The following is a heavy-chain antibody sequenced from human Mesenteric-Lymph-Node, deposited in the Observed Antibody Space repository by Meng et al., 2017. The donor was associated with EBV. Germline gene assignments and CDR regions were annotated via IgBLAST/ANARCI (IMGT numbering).Heavy chain of an antibody. Sequence: QVQLVQSEAEVKKPGASVKVSCKVSGHTLIELSMHWVRQAPGKGLEWMGGFDPEDDEMVFAQEFQGRVTMTEDTSTNTAYMELSRLSSEDTAVYYCATFRGAVSANGWFDPWGQGTLVTVSS. CDR2: FDPEDDEM. J-gene: IGHJ5*02. CDR1: GHTLIELS. V-gene: IGHV1-24*01. CDR3: ATFRGAVSANGWFDP. D-gene: IGHD6-19*01.